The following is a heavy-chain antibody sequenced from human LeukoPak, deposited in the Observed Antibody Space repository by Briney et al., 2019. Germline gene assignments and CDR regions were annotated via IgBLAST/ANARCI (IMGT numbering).Heavy chain of an antibody. D-gene: IGHD4-23*01. Sequence: ASLKVSCKASGYTFTGYYMHWVRQAPGQGLEWMGWINPNSGGTNYAQKFQGRVTMTRDTSISTAYMELSRLRSDDTAVYYCARDLGSDYGGNTPFDYWGQGTLVTVSS. CDR1: GYTFTGYY. CDR2: INPNSGGT. J-gene: IGHJ4*02. V-gene: IGHV1-2*02. CDR3: ARDLGSDYGGNTPFDY.